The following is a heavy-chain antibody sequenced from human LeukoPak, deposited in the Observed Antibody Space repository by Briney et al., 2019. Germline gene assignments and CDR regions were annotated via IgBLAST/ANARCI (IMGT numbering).Heavy chain of an antibody. CDR3: ARADSSGYYIVLDY. D-gene: IGHD3-22*01. CDR1: GGSISSGGYS. V-gene: IGHV4-30-4*07. Sequence: SETLSLTCAVSGGSISSGGYSWSWIRQPPGKGLEWIGYIYYSGSTYYNPSLKSRVTISVDTSKNQFSLKLSSVTAADTAVYYCARADSSGYYIVLDYWGQGTLVTVSS. CDR2: IYYSGST. J-gene: IGHJ4*02.